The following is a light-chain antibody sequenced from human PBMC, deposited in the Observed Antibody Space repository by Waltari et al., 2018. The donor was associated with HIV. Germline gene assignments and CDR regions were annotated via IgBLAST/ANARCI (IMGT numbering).Light chain of an antibody. Sequence: SYELTQPPSVPVSPGPPARATSSAAALPIQYAYWYQQKPGQAPRLVIYKDSGRPSGIPERFSGSSSGTTVTLTISGVQAEDEADYYCQSADSSSTEVIFGGGTKLTVL. CDR2: KDS. V-gene: IGLV3-25*03. J-gene: IGLJ2*01. CDR1: ALPIQY. CDR3: QSADSSSTEVI.